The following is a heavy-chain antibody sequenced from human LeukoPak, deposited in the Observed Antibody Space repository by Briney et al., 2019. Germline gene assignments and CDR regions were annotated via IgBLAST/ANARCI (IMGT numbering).Heavy chain of an antibody. CDR2: ISYDGSNK. J-gene: IGHJ3*02. V-gene: IGHV3-30*04. D-gene: IGHD3-10*01. CDR1: GFTFSSCA. CDR3: ARTPGSYYNVLRGAFDI. Sequence: GRSLRLSCAASGFTFSSCAMHWVRQAPGKGLEWVAVISYDGSNKYYADSVKGRFTISRDNSKNTLYLQMNSLRAEDTAVYYCARTPGSYYNVLRGAFDIWGQGTMVTVSS.